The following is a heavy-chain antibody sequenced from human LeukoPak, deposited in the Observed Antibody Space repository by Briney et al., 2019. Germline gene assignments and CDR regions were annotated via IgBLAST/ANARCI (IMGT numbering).Heavy chain of an antibody. CDR2: INHSGST. CDR3: ASEIAVAGTSFWDY. V-gene: IGHV4-34*01. Sequence: SETLSLTCAVYGGSFSGYYWSWIRQPPGKGLEWIGEINHSGSTNYNPSLKSRVTISVDTSKNQFSLKLSSVTAADTAVYYCASEIAVAGTSFWDYWGQGTLVTVSS. CDR1: GGSFSGYY. D-gene: IGHD6-19*01. J-gene: IGHJ4*02.